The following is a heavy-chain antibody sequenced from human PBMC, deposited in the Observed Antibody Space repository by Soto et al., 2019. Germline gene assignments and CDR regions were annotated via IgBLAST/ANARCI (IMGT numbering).Heavy chain of an antibody. CDR2: IYYSGST. CDR1: GGSISSGGYY. Sequence: QVQLQKSGPGLVKPSQTLSLTCTVSGGSISSGGYYWSWIRQHPGKGLEWIGYIYYSGSTYYNPSLKSRVTISVDTSKNQFSLKLSSVTAADTAVYYCARQGGLRGHYYYYGMDVWGQGTTVTVSS. CDR3: ARQGGLRGHYYYYGMDV. D-gene: IGHD5-12*01. J-gene: IGHJ6*02. V-gene: IGHV4-31*03.